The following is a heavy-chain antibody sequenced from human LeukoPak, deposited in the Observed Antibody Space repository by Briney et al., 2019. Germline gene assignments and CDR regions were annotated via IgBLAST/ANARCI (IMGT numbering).Heavy chain of an antibody. D-gene: IGHD4-17*01. V-gene: IGHV3-30*18. CDR1: GFTFSSYG. Sequence: PGGSLRLSCAASGFTFSSYGMHWVRQAPGKGLEWVAVISYDGSNKYYADSVKGRFTISRDNSKNTLYLQMNSLRAEDTAVYYCAKDDYGDYAGGYNWFDPWGQGTLVTVFS. CDR3: AKDDYGDYAGGYNWFDP. J-gene: IGHJ5*02. CDR2: ISYDGSNK.